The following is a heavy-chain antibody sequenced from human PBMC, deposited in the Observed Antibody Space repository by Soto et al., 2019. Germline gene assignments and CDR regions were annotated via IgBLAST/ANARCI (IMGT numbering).Heavy chain of an antibody. J-gene: IGHJ6*04. V-gene: IGHV1-18*01. CDR2: ISAYNGNT. D-gene: IGHD5-12*01. Sequence: ASVKVSCKASGYTFTSYGISWVRQAPGQGLEWMGWISAYNGNTNYAQKLQGRVTMTTDTSTSTAYMELRSLRSDDTAVYYCARRGESGDDYSYYGMDVWGKGKTVTVYS. CDR3: ARRGESGDDYSYYGMDV. CDR1: GYTFTSYG.